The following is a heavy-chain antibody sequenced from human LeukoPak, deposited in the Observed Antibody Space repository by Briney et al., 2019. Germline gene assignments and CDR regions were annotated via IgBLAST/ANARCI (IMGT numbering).Heavy chain of an antibody. D-gene: IGHD5-12*01. CDR3: ARGQRFGGYGLDY. CDR1: GGSFSGYY. J-gene: IGHJ4*02. CDR2: INHSGST. Sequence: PSETLSLTCAVYGGSFSGYYWSWIRQPPGKGLEWIGEINHSGSTNYNPSLKSRVTISVDTSKNQFSLKLSSVTAADTAVYYCARGQRFGGYGLDYWGQGTLVTVSS. V-gene: IGHV4-34*01.